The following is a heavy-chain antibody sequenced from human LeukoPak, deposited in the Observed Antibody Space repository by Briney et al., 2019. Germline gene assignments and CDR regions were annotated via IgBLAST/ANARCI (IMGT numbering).Heavy chain of an antibody. V-gene: IGHV1-18*01. Sequence: ASVKVSCKASGYTFTSYGISWVRQAPGQGLEWTGWISAYNGNTNYAQKLQDRVTMTTDTSTSTAYMELRSLRSDDTAVYYCARDNLLGYCSSTSCYGYYYYGMDVWGQGTTVTVSS. J-gene: IGHJ6*02. CDR1: GYTFTSYG. CDR3: ARDNLLGYCSSTSCYGYYYYGMDV. CDR2: ISAYNGNT. D-gene: IGHD2-2*01.